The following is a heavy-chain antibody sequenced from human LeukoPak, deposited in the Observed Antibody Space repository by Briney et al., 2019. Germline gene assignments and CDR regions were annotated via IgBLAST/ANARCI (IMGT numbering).Heavy chain of an antibody. D-gene: IGHD3-10*01. Sequence: GSLRLSCAASGFTFSSYSMNWVRQAPGKGLEWVSSISSSSSYIYYADSVEGRFTISRDNAKNSLYLQMNSLRAEDTAVCYCASQYYYGSGSYSPNFDYWGQGTLVTVSS. V-gene: IGHV3-21*01. CDR1: GFTFSSYS. CDR2: ISSSSSYI. J-gene: IGHJ4*02. CDR3: ASQYYYGSGSYSPNFDY.